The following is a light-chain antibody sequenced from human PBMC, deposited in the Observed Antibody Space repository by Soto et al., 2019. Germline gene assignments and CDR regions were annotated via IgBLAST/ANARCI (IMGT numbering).Light chain of an antibody. CDR3: QQYDNLPF. V-gene: IGKV1-33*01. J-gene: IGKJ4*01. Sequence: DIQMTQSPSSLSASVGARVTITCQASQDISNYLNWYQQKPGKAPKLLIYDASNLETGVPSRFSGSGAGTDFTFSISSLQPEEIATYYCQQYDNLPFFGGGTKVEIK. CDR2: DAS. CDR1: QDISNY.